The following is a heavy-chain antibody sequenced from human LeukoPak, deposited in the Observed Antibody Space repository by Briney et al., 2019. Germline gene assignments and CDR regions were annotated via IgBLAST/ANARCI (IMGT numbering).Heavy chain of an antibody. V-gene: IGHV4-31*03. J-gene: IGHJ5*02. CDR1: GGSISSGGYY. Sequence: SETLSLTCTVPGGSISSGGYYWSWIRQHPGKGLEWLVYIYYSGSTYYNPSLKSRVTISVDTSKNQFSLKLSSVTTADTAVYYCARQSGYNNNWFDPWGQGTLVTVSS. CDR2: IYYSGST. D-gene: IGHD3-3*01. CDR3: ARQSGYNNNWFDP.